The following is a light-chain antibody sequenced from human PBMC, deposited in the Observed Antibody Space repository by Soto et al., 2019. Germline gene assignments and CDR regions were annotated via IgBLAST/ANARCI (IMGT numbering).Light chain of an antibody. CDR3: QQYNSYPWT. CDR2: DVS. Sequence: DIQMTQSPSTLSASVGDRVTITCRASQSISNWLAWYQQKPGKAPMLLIYDVSRLESGVPSRFSGSGSGTEFTLISSSLQTDDFATYYCQQYNSYPWTFGQGTKVEIK. V-gene: IGKV1-5*01. CDR1: QSISNW. J-gene: IGKJ1*01.